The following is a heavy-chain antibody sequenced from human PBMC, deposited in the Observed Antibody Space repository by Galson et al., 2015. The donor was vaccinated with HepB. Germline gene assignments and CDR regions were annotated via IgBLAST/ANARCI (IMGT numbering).Heavy chain of an antibody. CDR2: LNPNSGNT. CDR3: ARGDPFYSSSPKQSMDV. CDR1: GDTFTSCD. Sequence: SAKVSGKASGDTFTSCDINWVRQATGEGLEWMGWLNPNSGNTAYAQKFPGRVTITRNSSISTASTELRSLRSEDTAVYYGARGDPFYSSSPKQSMDVWGKGTTVTVSS. J-gene: IGHJ6*04. D-gene: IGHD6-6*01. V-gene: IGHV1-8*01.